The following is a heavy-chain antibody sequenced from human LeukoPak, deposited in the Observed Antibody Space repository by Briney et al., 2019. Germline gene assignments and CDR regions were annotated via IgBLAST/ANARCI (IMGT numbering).Heavy chain of an antibody. V-gene: IGHV3-21*01. CDR3: ARDQFATYYYDSSGSNGMDV. CDR2: ISSSSSYI. J-gene: IGHJ6*02. Sequence: GGPLRLSCAASGFTFSSYSMNWVRQAPGKGLEWVSSISSSSSYIYYADSVKGRFTISRDNAKNSLYLQMNSLRAEDTAVYYCARDQFATYYYDSSGSNGMDVWGQGTTVTVSS. D-gene: IGHD3-22*01. CDR1: GFTFSSYS.